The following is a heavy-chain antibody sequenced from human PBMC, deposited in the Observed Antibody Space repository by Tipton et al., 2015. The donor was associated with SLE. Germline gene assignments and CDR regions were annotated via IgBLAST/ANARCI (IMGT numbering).Heavy chain of an antibody. CDR3: ARDGYDNGWFLDL. Sequence: SLRFSCAASGFKFSSYGMHWVRQAPGKELEWVAVIWNDGSNKYYADSVRGRLTISRDNSKNMVYLQINSLRAEDTAVYFCARDGYDNGWFLDLWGRGTRVTVSA. J-gene: IGHJ2*01. V-gene: IGHV3-33*01. CDR2: IWNDGSNK. D-gene: IGHD3-9*01. CDR1: GFKFSSYG.